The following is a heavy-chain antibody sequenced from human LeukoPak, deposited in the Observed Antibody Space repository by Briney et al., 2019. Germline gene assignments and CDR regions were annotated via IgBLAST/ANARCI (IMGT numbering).Heavy chain of an antibody. CDR2: IIPILSIA. Sequence: SVKVSCKASGGTFSSYAISWVRQAPGQGLEWMGRIIPILSIANYAQKFQGRVTITADKSTSTAYMELSSLRSEDTAVYYCARAWFGELLGPSDYWGQGTLVTVSS. CDR3: ARAWFGELLGPSDY. CDR1: GGTFSSYA. D-gene: IGHD3-10*01. J-gene: IGHJ4*02. V-gene: IGHV1-69*04.